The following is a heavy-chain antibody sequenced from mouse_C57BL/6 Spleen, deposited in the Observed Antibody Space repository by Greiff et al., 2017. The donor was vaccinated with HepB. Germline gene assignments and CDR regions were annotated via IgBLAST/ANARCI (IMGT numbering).Heavy chain of an antibody. V-gene: IGHV5-9*01. J-gene: IGHJ2*01. CDR1: GFTFSNYT. CDR3: ARNRGGYFDY. CDR2: ISGGGGNT. Sequence: DVMLVESGGGLVKPGGSLKLSCAASGFTFSNYTMAWVRQTPEKRLEWVATISGGGGNTYYPDSVKGRFTISRDNAKNTLYLQMSSLRSEDTALYYCARNRGGYFDYWGQGTTLTVSS.